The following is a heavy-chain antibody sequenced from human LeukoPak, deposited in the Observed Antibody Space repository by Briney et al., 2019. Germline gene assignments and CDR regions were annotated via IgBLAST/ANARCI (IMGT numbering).Heavy chain of an antibody. Sequence: GGSLKLSCAASGFTFSGSAMHWVRQASGKGLEWVGRIRSKANSCATAYAASVKGRFTISRDDSKNTAYLQMNSLKTEDTAVYYCTRLNQGYCSSTSCPRVPYNWFDPWGQGTLVTVSS. D-gene: IGHD2-2*01. V-gene: IGHV3-73*01. CDR2: IRSKANSCAT. J-gene: IGHJ5*02. CDR1: GFTFSGSA. CDR3: TRLNQGYCSSTSCPRVPYNWFDP.